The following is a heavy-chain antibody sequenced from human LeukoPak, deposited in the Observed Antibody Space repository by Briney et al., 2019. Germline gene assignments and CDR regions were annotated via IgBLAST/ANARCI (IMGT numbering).Heavy chain of an antibody. D-gene: IGHD6-13*01. V-gene: IGHV3-23*01. CDR1: GFTFTNFA. Sequence: PGGSLRLSCAASGFTFTNFAMKWVRQAPGKGLEWVADISGGGEHTFYADSVKGRFTISRDNSKDTLHLQMNILRPEDTALYYCASGPYSGSYFASWGQGTMVTVSS. CDR3: ASGPYSGSYFAS. J-gene: IGHJ4*02. CDR2: ISGGGEHT.